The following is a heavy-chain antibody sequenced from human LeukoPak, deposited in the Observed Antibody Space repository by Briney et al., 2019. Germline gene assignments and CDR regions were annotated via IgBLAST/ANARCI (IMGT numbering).Heavy chain of an antibody. Sequence: GASVKVSCKASGGTFSSYAISWVRQAPGQGLEWMGGIIPIFGTANYAQKFQGRVTITTDESTSTAYMELSSLRSEDTAVYYCARDQDYYGSGYWFDPWGQGTLVTVSS. D-gene: IGHD3-10*01. V-gene: IGHV1-69*05. CDR2: IIPIFGTA. CDR3: ARDQDYYGSGYWFDP. CDR1: GGTFSSYA. J-gene: IGHJ5*02.